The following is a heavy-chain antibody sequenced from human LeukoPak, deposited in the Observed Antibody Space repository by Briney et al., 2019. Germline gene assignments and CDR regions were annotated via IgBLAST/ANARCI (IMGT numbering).Heavy chain of an antibody. Sequence: GGTLRLSCAASGFTFSTYWTHWVRQAPGKGLEWVSRITSDGSSTSYAGSVKGRFTISRGNAKNTLYLQINSLRAEDTAVYYCARGLVPADYYFDYWGQGTLVTVSS. CDR1: GFTFSTYW. J-gene: IGHJ4*02. V-gene: IGHV3-74*01. D-gene: IGHD2-2*01. CDR2: ITSDGSST. CDR3: ARGLVPADYYFDY.